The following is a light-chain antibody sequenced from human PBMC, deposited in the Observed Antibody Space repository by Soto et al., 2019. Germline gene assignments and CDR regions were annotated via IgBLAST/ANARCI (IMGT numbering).Light chain of an antibody. Sequence: EIVLTQSPATLSLSPGERATLSCRASQSVSSYLAWYQQKPGQAPRLLIYDASNRATGIPARFSGSGSGTDFTLTISLLEPEDFAVYYWQQRSNWPRTFGQGTKLEIK. CDR1: QSVSSY. CDR3: QQRSNWPRT. CDR2: DAS. J-gene: IGKJ2*01. V-gene: IGKV3-11*01.